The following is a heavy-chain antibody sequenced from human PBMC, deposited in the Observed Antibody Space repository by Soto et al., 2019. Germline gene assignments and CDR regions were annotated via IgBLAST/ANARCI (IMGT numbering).Heavy chain of an antibody. D-gene: IGHD6-13*01. J-gene: IGHJ3*02. CDR3: CKSQSGSYFPAFDI. Sequence: GGSLRLSXVVSGHSFSAYVMNWVRQAPGKGLEWVSGVRESGISNWYADSVKGRFTISRDNPKNTVYLQMNSVRADYSSVHECCKSQSGSYFPAFDIWGQGTMVTVSS. CDR2: VRESGISN. V-gene: IGHV3-23*01. CDR1: GHSFSAYV.